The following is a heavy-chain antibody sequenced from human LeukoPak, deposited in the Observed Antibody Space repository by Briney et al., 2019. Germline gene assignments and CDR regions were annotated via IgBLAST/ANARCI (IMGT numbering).Heavy chain of an antibody. Sequence: GGSLRLSCAASGFTFSSYAMSWVRQAPGKGLEWVSAISGSGGSTYYADSVKGRFTISRDNSKNTPYLQMNSLRAEDTAVYYCAKVGGYCSSTSCSPSYYYYYMDVWGKGTTVTVSS. CDR2: ISGSGGST. CDR3: AKVGGYCSSTSCSPSYYYYYMDV. J-gene: IGHJ6*03. V-gene: IGHV3-23*01. CDR1: GFTFSSYA. D-gene: IGHD2-2*01.